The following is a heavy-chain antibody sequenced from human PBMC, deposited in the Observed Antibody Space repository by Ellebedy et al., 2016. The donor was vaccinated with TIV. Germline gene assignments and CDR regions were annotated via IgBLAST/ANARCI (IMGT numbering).Heavy chain of an antibody. D-gene: IGHD6-6*01. V-gene: IGHV1-46*01. CDR1: GYTFTSYY. Sequence: ASVKVSXXASGYTFTSYYLHWVRQAPGQRLEWMGIINPSDGDTRYAQKFQGRVTMTRDMSTSRVYMELSSLRSDDAAVYYCARTPRIAARYPYEYWGQGTLVTVSS. CDR2: INPSDGDT. J-gene: IGHJ4*02. CDR3: ARTPRIAARYPYEY.